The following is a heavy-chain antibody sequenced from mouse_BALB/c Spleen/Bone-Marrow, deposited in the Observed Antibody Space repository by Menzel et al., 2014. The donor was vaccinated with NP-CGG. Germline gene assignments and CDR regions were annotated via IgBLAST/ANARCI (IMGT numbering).Heavy chain of an antibody. CDR1: GYTFTSYW. Sequence: QVQLKESGAELEKPGASVKLSCKASGYTFTSYWMHWVKQRPGQGLEWIGEINPSNGRTNYNEKFKSKATLTVDKSSSTAYMQLSSLTSEDSAVYYCARGGRYDERTWFAYWVQGTLVTVSA. D-gene: IGHD2-14*01. J-gene: IGHJ3*01. CDR2: INPSNGRT. V-gene: IGHV1S81*02. CDR3: ARGGRYDERTWFAY.